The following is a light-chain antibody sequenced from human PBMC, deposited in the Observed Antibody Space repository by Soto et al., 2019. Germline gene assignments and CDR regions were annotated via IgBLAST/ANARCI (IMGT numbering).Light chain of an antibody. CDR3: QQPAKT. CDR1: QSVSSSY. J-gene: IGKJ1*01. Sequence: EIVLTQSPGTLSLSPGERATLSCRASQSVSSSYLAWYQQKPGQAPRLLIYGASSRATGIPDRFSGSGSGTDFTLTISRLEPEDFAVYYCQQPAKTFGQGTKVDIK. V-gene: IGKV3-20*01. CDR2: GAS.